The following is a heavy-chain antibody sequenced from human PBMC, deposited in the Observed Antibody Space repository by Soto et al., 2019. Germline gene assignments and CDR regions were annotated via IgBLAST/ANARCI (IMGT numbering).Heavy chain of an antibody. J-gene: IGHJ4*02. V-gene: IGHV3-30-3*01. CDR2: ISYDGSNK. Sequence: QVQLVESGGGVVQPGRSLRLSCAASGFTFSSYAMHWVRQAPGKGLEWVAVISYDGSNKYYADSVKGRFTISRDNSKNPLYLQMNSLRAEDTAVYYCAREGRYSYGSPGDPLDYWGQGTLVTVSS. CDR3: AREGRYSYGSPGDPLDY. CDR1: GFTFSSYA. D-gene: IGHD5-18*01.